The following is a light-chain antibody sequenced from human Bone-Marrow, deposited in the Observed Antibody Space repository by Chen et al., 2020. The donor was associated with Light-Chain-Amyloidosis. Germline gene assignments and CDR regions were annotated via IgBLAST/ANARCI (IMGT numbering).Light chain of an antibody. V-gene: IGLV3-25*03. CDR2: RDT. CDR3: QSADSSGTYAVI. J-gene: IGLJ2*01. Sequence: SYELTQPPSVSVSPGQTARITCSGDDLPTKYAYWYQQKPGQAPVLVIHRDTERPSGISERFSGSSSGTTATLTLSGVQAEDEADDHCQSADSSGTYAVIFGGGTKLTVL. CDR1: DLPTKY.